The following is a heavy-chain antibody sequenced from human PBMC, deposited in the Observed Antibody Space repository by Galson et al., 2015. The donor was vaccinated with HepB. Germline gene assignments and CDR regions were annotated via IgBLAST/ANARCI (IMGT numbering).Heavy chain of an antibody. CDR1: GFTFSNYD. CDR3: ARGGIVGATKSYWYFDL. J-gene: IGHJ2*01. V-gene: IGHV3-13*05. D-gene: IGHD1-26*01. Sequence: SLRLSCAASGFTFSNYDMHWVRQVTGKGLEWVSAIGTAGDPYYPGSVKGRFTISRENAKNSLYLQMNSLRAGDTAVYYCARGGIVGATKSYWYFDLWGRGTLVTVSS. CDR2: IGTAGDP.